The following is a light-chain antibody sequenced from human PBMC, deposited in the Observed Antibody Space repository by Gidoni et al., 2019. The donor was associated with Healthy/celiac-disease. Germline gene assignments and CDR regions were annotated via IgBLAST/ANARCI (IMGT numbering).Light chain of an antibody. CDR2: GAS. CDR3: QQYGSSPPFT. Sequence: EIVLTQSPGTLSLSPGERATLSCRASQSVSSSYLAWYQQKPGQAPRLLLYGASSRATGIPARFSGSGSGTDFTLTISRLEPEDFAVYYCQQYGSSPPFTFGPGTKVEIK. CDR1: QSVSSSY. J-gene: IGKJ3*01. V-gene: IGKV3-20*01.